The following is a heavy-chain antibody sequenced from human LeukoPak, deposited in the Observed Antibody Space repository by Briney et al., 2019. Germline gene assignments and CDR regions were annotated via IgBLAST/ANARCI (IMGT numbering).Heavy chain of an antibody. Sequence: PSETLSLTCTVSGDSRRNYHWGWIPQPPGKGLEWIAYVHYSGITNSHPFLERRVTTSVDTSKNQLSLKVSSVTAADTAVYYCAREGSDGYTCFGFWGQGTLVTVSS. V-gene: IGHV4-59*12. J-gene: IGHJ4*02. CDR1: GDSRRNYH. D-gene: IGHD5-24*01. CDR2: VHYSGIT. CDR3: AREGSDGYTCFGF.